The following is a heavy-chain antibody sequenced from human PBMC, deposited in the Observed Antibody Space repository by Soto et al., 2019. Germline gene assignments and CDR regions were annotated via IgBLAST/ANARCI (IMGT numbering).Heavy chain of an antibody. D-gene: IGHD6-19*01. CDR3: ARDRGVAPPVAGNTHYYYYMDV. V-gene: IGHV1-18*01. CDR2: VSGFNGNT. J-gene: IGHJ6*03. Sequence: QDQLVQSGAEVKKPGASVTVSCKASGYSFTKYGITWGRQAPGQGLEWMGWVSGFNGNTHYAQKLQGRVTMTTDASTSTAYMELRSLRSDDTAVYYCARDRGVAPPVAGNTHYYYYMDVWGKGTTVTVSS. CDR1: GYSFTKYG.